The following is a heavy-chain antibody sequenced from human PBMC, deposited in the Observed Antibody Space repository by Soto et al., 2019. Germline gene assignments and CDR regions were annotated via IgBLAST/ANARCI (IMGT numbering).Heavy chain of an antibody. CDR3: ARGAYYDILTGYYKKFYFDY. CDR2: ISAYNGNT. D-gene: IGHD3-9*01. CDR1: GYTFTSYG. V-gene: IGHV1-18*01. Sequence: ASVKVSCKASGYTFTSYGISWVRQAPGQGLEWMGWISAYNGNTNYAQKLQGRVTMTTDTSTSTAYMELRSLRSDDTAVYYCARGAYYDILTGYYKKFYFDYCRQLTLFTVSS. J-gene: IGHJ4*02.